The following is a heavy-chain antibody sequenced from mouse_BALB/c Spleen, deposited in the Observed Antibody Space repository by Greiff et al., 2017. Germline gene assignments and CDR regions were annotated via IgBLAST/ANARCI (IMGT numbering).Heavy chain of an antibody. V-gene: IGHV5-6-3*01. D-gene: IGHD1-1*01. CDR2: INSNGGST. CDR3: ARGGNYWYFDV. J-gene: IGHJ1*01. Sequence: EVKLQESGGGLVQPGGSLKLSCAASGFTFSSYGMSWVRQTPDKRLELVATINSNGGSTYYPDSVKGRFTISRDNAKNTLYLQMSSLTSEDTAMYYCARGGNYWYFDVWGAGTTVTVSA. CDR1: GFTFSSYG.